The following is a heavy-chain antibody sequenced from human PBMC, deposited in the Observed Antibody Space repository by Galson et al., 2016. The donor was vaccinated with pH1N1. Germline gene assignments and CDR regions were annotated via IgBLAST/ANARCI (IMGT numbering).Heavy chain of an antibody. CDR3: ARYAVTYYYDSSGYPDWYFDL. CDR1: GYSFTSYW. V-gene: IGHV5-51*03. CDR2: IYPGDSDT. J-gene: IGHJ2*01. D-gene: IGHD3-22*01. Sequence: QSGAEVKKPGESLKISCKGSGYSFTSYWIGWVRQMPGKGLEWMGIIYPGDSDTRYSPSFQGQVTIPADKSTSTAYLQWSSLKASDTAIYYCARYAVTYYYDSSGYPDWYFDLWSRGTLVTVSS.